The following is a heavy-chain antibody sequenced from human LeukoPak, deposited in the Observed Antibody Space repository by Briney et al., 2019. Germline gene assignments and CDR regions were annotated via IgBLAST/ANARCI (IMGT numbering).Heavy chain of an antibody. CDR3: ARGITIFGVVTTYGMDV. CDR2: IYYSGST. V-gene: IGHV4-59*01. Sequence: PSETLSLTCTVSGGSISSYYWSWIRQPPGKGLEWIGYIYYSGSTNYNPSLKSRVTISVDTSKNQFSLKLSSVTAADTAVYYSARGITIFGVVTTYGMDVWGQGTTVTVSS. D-gene: IGHD3-3*01. CDR1: GGSISSYY. J-gene: IGHJ6*02.